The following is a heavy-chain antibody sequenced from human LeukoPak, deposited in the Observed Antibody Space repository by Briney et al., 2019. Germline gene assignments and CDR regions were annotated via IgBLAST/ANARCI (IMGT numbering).Heavy chain of an antibody. V-gene: IGHV3-7*01. J-gene: IGHJ6*04. D-gene: IGHD3-10*02. Sequence: GGSLRLSCAASGFSFSSYWMSWVRQAPGKGLEWVANIKRDGSEKYYVDSVKGRFTISRDNAKNSLYLQMNSLRAEDTAVYYCAELGITLIGGVWGKGTTVTISS. CDR1: GFSFSSYW. CDR3: AELGITLIGGV. CDR2: IKRDGSEK.